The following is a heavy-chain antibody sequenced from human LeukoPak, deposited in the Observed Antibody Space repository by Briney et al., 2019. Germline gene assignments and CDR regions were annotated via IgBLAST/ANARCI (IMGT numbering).Heavy chain of an antibody. Sequence: ASVKVSCKASGYTFTGYYMHWVRQAPGQGLERMGRINPNSGGTNYAQKFQGRVTMTRDTSISTAYMELSRLRSDDTAVYYCARDITFRGYASGYWGQGTLVTVSS. CDR2: INPNSGGT. J-gene: IGHJ4*02. CDR1: GYTFTGYY. CDR3: ARDITFRGYASGY. D-gene: IGHD5-12*01. V-gene: IGHV1-2*06.